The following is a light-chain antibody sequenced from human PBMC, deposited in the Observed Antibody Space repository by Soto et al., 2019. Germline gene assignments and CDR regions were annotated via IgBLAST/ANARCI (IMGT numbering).Light chain of an antibody. CDR1: QSLTTSH. V-gene: IGKV3-20*01. J-gene: IGKJ2*01. CDR2: GAS. Sequence: EIVLTQSPGTLSLSPGERATLSCRASQSLTTSHLAWYQQTPGQAPRLLIYGASSRATDIPDRLSGSGSGTDFTLTISRLEPEDFAVYYCQQYNRSPYTFGQGTKLQIK. CDR3: QQYNRSPYT.